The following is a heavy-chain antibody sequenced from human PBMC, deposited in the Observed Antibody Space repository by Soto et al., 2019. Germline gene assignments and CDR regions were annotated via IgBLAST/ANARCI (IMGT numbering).Heavy chain of an antibody. CDR1: GGSISSSSYY. D-gene: IGHD4-17*01. J-gene: IGHJ4*02. Sequence: QLQLQESGPGLVKPSETLSLTCTVSGGSISSSSYYWGWIRQPPGKGLEWIGSIYYSGSTYYNPSLKSRVTISVDTSKNQFSLKLSSVTAADTAVYYCASDMAAAVTTYYWGQGTLVTVSS. CDR2: IYYSGST. V-gene: IGHV4-39*01. CDR3: ASDMAAAVTTYY.